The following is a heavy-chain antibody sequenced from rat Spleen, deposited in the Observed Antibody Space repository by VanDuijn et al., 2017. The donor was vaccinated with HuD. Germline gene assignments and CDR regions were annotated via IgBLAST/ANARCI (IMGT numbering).Heavy chain of an antibody. J-gene: IGHJ2*01. CDR1: GFTFSDYN. Sequence: EVQLVESGGGLVQPGRSLKLSCAASGFTFSDYNMAWVRQAPKKGLEWVATISYDGSSTYYRDSVKGRFTISRDNAKSTLYLQMDSLRSEDTATYYCARHGADWGQGVMVTVSS. CDR3: ARHGAD. V-gene: IGHV5-7*01. CDR2: ISYDGSST.